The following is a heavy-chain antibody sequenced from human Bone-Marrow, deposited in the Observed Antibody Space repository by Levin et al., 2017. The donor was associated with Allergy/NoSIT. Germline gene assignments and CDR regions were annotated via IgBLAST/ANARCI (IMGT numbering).Heavy chain of an antibody. J-gene: IGHJ4*02. CDR3: ARVALPRYCTSTSCSDSGYYFDY. D-gene: IGHD2-2*01. CDR2: IGTASDS. Sequence: GGSLRLSCAASGFTFSSYDMHWVRQATGRGLEWVSAIGTASDSYYSGSVKGRFTVSRDNAKNSFYLQMNSLRAGDTAVYYCARVALPRYCTSTSCSDSGYYFDYWGQGTLVTVSS. CDR1: GFTFSSYD. V-gene: IGHV3-13*04.